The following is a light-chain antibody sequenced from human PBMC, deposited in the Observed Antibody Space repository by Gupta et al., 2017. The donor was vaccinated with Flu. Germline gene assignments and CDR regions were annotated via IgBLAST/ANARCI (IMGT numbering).Light chain of an antibody. CDR1: QTIRSNY. CDR3: QQDGNSPFT. V-gene: IGKV3-20*01. J-gene: IGKJ4*01. Sequence: EIVLTQSPGTLSLSPGDRPTLSCRASQTIRSNYLAWYQQKPGQAPSLLIYGASSRAAGIPDRFSGSGSGTEFTLTISSLEPDDFAVYYCQQDGNSPFTFGRGTKVDI. CDR2: GAS.